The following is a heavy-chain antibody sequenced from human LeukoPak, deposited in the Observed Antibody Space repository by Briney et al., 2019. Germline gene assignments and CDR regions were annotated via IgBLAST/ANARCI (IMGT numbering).Heavy chain of an antibody. D-gene: IGHD5-18*01. CDR3: ARDSLRGYSYGRNTYYFDY. J-gene: IGHJ4*02. V-gene: IGHV3-30*02. CDR1: GFTFSSYG. CDR2: IRYDGSNK. Sequence: PGGSLRLSCAASGFTFSSYGMHWVRQAPGKGLEWVAFIRYDGSNKYYADSVKGRFTISRDNSKNTLYLQMNSLRAEDTAVYYCARDSLRGYSYGRNTYYFDYWGQGTLVTVSS.